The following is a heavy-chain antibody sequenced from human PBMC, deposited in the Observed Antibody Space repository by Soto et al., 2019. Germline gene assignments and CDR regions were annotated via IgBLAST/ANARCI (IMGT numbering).Heavy chain of an antibody. Sequence: QVQLQESGPGLVKPSETLSLTCTVSGGSISSYYWNWIRQPPGKGLEWIGYIYYSGSTNYNPSLKSRVTISVDTSKNQFSLKLSSVTAADTAVYYCARGYCCGGSCYSRFFDYWGQGTLVTVSS. CDR3: ARGYCCGGSCYSRFFDY. D-gene: IGHD2-15*01. V-gene: IGHV4-59*08. CDR2: IYYSGST. J-gene: IGHJ4*02. CDR1: GGSISSYY.